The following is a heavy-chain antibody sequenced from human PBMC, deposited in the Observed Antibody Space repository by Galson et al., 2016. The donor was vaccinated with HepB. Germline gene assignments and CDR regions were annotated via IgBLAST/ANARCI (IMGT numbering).Heavy chain of an antibody. Sequence: SLRLSCAASGFTFSSYGMHWVRQAPGKGLEWVAVIWYDGSNKYYADSVKGRFTISRDNSKKTLYLQMNSLRAEDTAVYYCARYILSMDVWGKGTTVTVSS. CDR1: GFTFSSYG. J-gene: IGHJ6*04. CDR3: ARYILSMDV. CDR2: IWYDGSNK. V-gene: IGHV3-33*01. D-gene: IGHD2-15*01.